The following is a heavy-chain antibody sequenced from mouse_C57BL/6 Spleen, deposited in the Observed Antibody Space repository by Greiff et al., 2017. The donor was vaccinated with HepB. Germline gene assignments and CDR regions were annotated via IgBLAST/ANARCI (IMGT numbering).Heavy chain of an antibody. CDR2: IDPEDGET. Sequence: VQLQQSGAELVKPGASVKLSCTASGFNINDYYMHWVKQRTEQGLEWIGRIDPEDGETKYAPKFQGKATITADTSSNTAYLQLSSLTSEDTAVYYCTRGYYGHRYLPSLPFGVWGTGTTVSDSS. J-gene: IGHJ1*03. D-gene: IGHD1-2*01. CDR1: GFNINDYY. V-gene: IGHV14-2*01. CDR3: TRGYYGHRYLPSLPFGV.